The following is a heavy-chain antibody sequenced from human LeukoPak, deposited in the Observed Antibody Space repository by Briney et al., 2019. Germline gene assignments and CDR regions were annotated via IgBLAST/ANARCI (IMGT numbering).Heavy chain of an antibody. D-gene: IGHD1-1*01. Sequence: SETLSLTCTVSGGSISSYYWSWIRQPPGKGLEWIGSIYYSGSTYYNPSLKSRVTISVDTSKNQFSLKLSSVTAADTAVYYCARHASHWNDVLDYWGQGTLVTVSS. CDR3: ARHASHWNDVLDY. CDR1: GGSISSYY. CDR2: IYYSGST. V-gene: IGHV4-59*05. J-gene: IGHJ4*02.